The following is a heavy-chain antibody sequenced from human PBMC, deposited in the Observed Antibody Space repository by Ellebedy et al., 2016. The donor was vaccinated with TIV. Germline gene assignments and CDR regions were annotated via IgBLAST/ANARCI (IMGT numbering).Heavy chain of an antibody. V-gene: IGHV3-73*01. J-gene: IGHJ4*02. Sequence: GESLKISCAASGFTFSGSAMHWARQSSGKGLEWIGRIRSQANSYATAYAPSVKGRFFISRDDSKSTAYLHMNSLNTEDSAVYYCTRRGVSGGITFDYWGQGTLVTVSS. CDR3: TRRGVSGGITFDY. CDR2: IRSQANSYAT. D-gene: IGHD1-20*01. CDR1: GFTFSGSA.